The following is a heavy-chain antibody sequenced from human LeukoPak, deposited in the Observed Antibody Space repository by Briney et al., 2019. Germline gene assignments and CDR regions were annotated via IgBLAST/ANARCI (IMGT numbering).Heavy chain of an antibody. CDR3: ARALPSPLYSGSYADAFDI. V-gene: IGHV3-21*01. CDR2: ISSSSSYI. J-gene: IGHJ3*02. D-gene: IGHD1-26*01. CDR1: GFTFSSYA. Sequence: GGSLRLSCAASGFTFSSYAMSWVRQAPGKGLEWVSSISSSSSYIYYADSVKGRFTISRDNAKNSLYLQMNSLRAEDTAVYYCARALPSPLYSGSYADAFDIWGQGTMVTVSS.